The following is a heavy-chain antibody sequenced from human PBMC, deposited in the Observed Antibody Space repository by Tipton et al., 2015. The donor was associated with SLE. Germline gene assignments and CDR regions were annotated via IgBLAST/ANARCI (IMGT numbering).Heavy chain of an antibody. CDR2: IYYSGTT. CDR1: GGSISHFY. V-gene: IGHV4-59*01. Sequence: TLSLTCSVSGGSISHFYWSWIRQPPGKGLEWIAYIYYSGTTNYNPSLKSRVSISVDTSKNHFSLNLYSVTAADTAVYDCARGSRGVGFDVWGHGTTVIVSS. J-gene: IGHJ6*02. CDR3: ARGSRGVGFDV. D-gene: IGHD3-10*01.